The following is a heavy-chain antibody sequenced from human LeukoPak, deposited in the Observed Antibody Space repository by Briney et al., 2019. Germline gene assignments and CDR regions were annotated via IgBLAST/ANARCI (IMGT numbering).Heavy chain of an antibody. CDR2: ISWNSGSI. Sequence: GRSLRLSCAASGFTFDDYAMHWVRQAPGKGLEWVSGISWNSGSIGYADSVKGRFIISRDNAKNSLYLQMNSLRAEDTALYYCAKDIGQWLGKYYFDYWGQGTLVTVSS. V-gene: IGHV3-9*01. J-gene: IGHJ4*02. CDR1: GFTFDDYA. D-gene: IGHD6-19*01. CDR3: AKDIGQWLGKYYFDY.